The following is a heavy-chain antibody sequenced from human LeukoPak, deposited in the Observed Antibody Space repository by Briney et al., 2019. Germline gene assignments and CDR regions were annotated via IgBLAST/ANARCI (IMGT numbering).Heavy chain of an antibody. CDR1: GGSISSDNYY. Sequence: SETLSLTCTVSGGSISSDNYYWGWIRQPPGKGLEFIGSIYYSGSTYYNPSLKSRVTISVDTSKNQFSLKLTSVTAADTAVYYCAKEAKYYDILIGYYRSFYYFDYWGQGTLVTVSS. V-gene: IGHV4-39*07. J-gene: IGHJ4*02. D-gene: IGHD3-9*01. CDR2: IYYSGST. CDR3: AKEAKYYDILIGYYRSFYYFDY.